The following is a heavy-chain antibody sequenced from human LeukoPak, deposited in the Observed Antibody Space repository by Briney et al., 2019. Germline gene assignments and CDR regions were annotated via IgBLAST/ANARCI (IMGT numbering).Heavy chain of an antibody. CDR2: IIPIFGTA. CDR3: ARGIVGATYYFDY. J-gene: IGHJ4*02. CDR1: GGTFSSYA. Sequence: SVKVSCKASGGTFSSYAISWVRQAPGQGLEWMGRIIPIFGTANYAQKFQGRVTITTDESTSTAYMELSSLRSEDTAVYYCARGIVGATYYFDYWSQGTLVTVSS. D-gene: IGHD1-26*01. V-gene: IGHV1-69*05.